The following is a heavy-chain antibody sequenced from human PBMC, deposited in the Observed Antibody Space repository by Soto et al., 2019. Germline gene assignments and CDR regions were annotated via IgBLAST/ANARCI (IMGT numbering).Heavy chain of an antibody. CDR3: ARERPDGARLDP. D-gene: IGHD6-6*01. Sequence: SETLSLTCTVSGGSISSGDYYWSWIRQPPGKGLEWIGYIYYSGSTYYNPSLKSRITISVDTSKNQFSLKLSSVTAADTAVYYCARERPDGARLDPWGQGNLVTVSS. J-gene: IGHJ5*02. V-gene: IGHV4-30-4*01. CDR1: GGSISSGDYY. CDR2: IYYSGST.